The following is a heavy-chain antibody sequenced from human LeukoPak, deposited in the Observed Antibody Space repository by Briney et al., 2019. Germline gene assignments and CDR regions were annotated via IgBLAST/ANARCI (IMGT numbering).Heavy chain of an antibody. CDR1: GFTFSSYG. CDR3: AKLSFSGYV. Sequence: GRSLRLSCAASGFTFSSYGMHWVRQAPGKGLEWVAVISCDGSNKYYADSVKGRFTISRDNSKNTLYLQMNSLRAEDTAVYYCAKLSFSGYVWGQGTLVTVSS. D-gene: IGHD3-10*01. V-gene: IGHV3-30*18. CDR2: ISCDGSNK. J-gene: IGHJ4*02.